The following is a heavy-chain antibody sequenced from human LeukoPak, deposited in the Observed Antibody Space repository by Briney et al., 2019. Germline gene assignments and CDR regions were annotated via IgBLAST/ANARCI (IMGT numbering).Heavy chain of an antibody. CDR2: ISAYNGNT. V-gene: IGHV1-18*01. CDR3: ARVYCSSTSCEGLIDY. CDR1: GYTFTSYG. D-gene: IGHD2-2*01. J-gene: IGHJ4*02. Sequence: ASVKVSCKASGYTFTSYGISWVRQAPGQGLEWMGWISAYNGNTNYAQKLQGRVTMTTDTSTSTAYMELRSLRSDDTAVYYCARVYCSSTSCEGLIDYWGQGTLVTVSS.